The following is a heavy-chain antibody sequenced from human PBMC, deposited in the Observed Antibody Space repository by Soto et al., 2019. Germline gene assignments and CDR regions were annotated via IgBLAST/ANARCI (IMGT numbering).Heavy chain of an antibody. J-gene: IGHJ4*02. Sequence: GGSLRLSCAASGFTFSSYSMNWVRQAPGKGLEWVSSISSSSSYIYYADSVKGRFTISRDNAKNSLYLQMNSLRAEDTAVYYCARGVAARPEAPVDYWGQGTLVTVSS. CDR1: GFTFSSYS. CDR3: ARGVAARPEAPVDY. CDR2: ISSSSSYI. V-gene: IGHV3-21*01. D-gene: IGHD6-6*01.